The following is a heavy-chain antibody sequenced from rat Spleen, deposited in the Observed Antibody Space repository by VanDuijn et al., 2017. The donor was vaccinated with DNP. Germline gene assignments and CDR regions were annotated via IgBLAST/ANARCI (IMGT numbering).Heavy chain of an antibody. D-gene: IGHD5-1*01. Sequence: EVQLQESGPGLVKPSQSLSLTCSVTGYSITSSFRWSWIRKFPGDKLEWMGYINGASSTNYKPSLKSRISITRDTSKNQFFLQVNSVTPEDSATYYCAIQLGVFDYWGQGVMVTVSS. V-gene: IGHV3-3*01. CDR3: AIQLGVFDY. J-gene: IGHJ2*01. CDR1: GYSITSSFR. CDR2: INGASST.